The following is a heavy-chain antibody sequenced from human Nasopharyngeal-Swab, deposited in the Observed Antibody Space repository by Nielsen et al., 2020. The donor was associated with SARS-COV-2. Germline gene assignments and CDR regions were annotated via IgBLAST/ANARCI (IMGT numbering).Heavy chain of an antibody. Sequence: ASVQVSCKASGYTFTSYAMHWVRQAPGQRLEWMGWINAGNGNTKYSQKFQGRVTITRDTSASTAYMELSSLRSEDTAVYYCARWRVDYDFLTGLNIYYYYGMDVWGQGTTVTVSS. J-gene: IGHJ6*02. CDR3: ARWRVDYDFLTGLNIYYYYGMDV. CDR1: GYTFTSYA. CDR2: INAGNGNT. V-gene: IGHV1-3*01. D-gene: IGHD3-9*01.